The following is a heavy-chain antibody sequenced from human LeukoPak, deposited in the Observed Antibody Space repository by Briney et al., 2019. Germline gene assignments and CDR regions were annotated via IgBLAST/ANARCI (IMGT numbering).Heavy chain of an antibody. CDR1: GGTFSNHA. CDR3: ARAHRQLERLGRYYFDY. V-gene: IGHV1-69*13. D-gene: IGHD1-1*01. J-gene: IGHJ4*02. Sequence: SVKVSCKASGGTFSNHAVSWVRQAPGQGLEWMGGIIPIFGTADYAQKFQGRVTITADESTSTAYMELSSLRSEDTAVYYCARAHRQLERLGRYYFDYWGQGTLVTVSS. CDR2: IIPIFGTA.